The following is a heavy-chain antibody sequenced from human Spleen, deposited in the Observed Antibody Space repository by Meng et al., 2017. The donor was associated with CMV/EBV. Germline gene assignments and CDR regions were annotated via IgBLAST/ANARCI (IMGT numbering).Heavy chain of an antibody. CDR2: ISSSSSYI. CDR3: ARTMIVVVRDLYYFDY. Sequence: GESLKISCGGSGFTFSDYPMSWVRQAPGKGLEWVSSISSSSSYIYYADSVKGRFTISRDNAKNSLYLQMNSLRAEDTAVYYCARTMIVVVRDLYYFDYWGQGTLVTVSS. D-gene: IGHD3-22*01. CDR1: GFTFSDYP. V-gene: IGHV3-21*01. J-gene: IGHJ4*02.